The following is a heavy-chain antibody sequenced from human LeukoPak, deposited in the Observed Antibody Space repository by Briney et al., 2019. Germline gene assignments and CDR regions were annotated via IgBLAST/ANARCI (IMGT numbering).Heavy chain of an antibody. V-gene: IGHV1-2*02. CDR3: ARDPQYYYDSSGYFDY. D-gene: IGHD3-22*01. J-gene: IGHJ4*02. Sequence: NSGGTNYAQKFQGRVTMTRDTSISTAYMELNRLRSDDTAVYYCARDPQYYYDSSGYFDYWGQGTLVTVSS. CDR2: NSGGT.